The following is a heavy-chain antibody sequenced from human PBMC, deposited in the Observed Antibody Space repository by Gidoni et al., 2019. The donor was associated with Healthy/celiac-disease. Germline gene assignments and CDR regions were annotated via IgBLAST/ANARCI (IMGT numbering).Heavy chain of an antibody. J-gene: IGHJ4*02. V-gene: IGHV1-69*08. D-gene: IGHD5-12*01. CDR1: GGTFSSYT. CDR2: ILPILGIA. CDR3: ARDHTVASYDY. Sequence: QVQLVQSGAEVKKPGSSVKVSCKASGGTFSSYTISWVRQAPGQGLEWMGRILPILGIANYAQKFQGRVTITADKSTSTAYMELSSLRSEDTAVYYCARDHTVASYDYWGQGTLVTVSS.